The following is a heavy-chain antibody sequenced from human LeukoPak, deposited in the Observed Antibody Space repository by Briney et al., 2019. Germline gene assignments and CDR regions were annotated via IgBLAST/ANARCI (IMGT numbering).Heavy chain of an antibody. CDR2: IRSKAYGGTT. J-gene: IGHJ4*02. V-gene: IGHV3-49*04. Sequence: PGRSLRLSCTASGFTFGDYAMSWVRQAPGKGLEWVGFIRSKAYGGTTEYAASVKGRFTISRDDSKSIAYLQMNSLKTEDTAVYYCTAGTGTSDFDYWGQGTLVTVSS. CDR1: GFTFGDYA. CDR3: TAGTGTSDFDY. D-gene: IGHD1-7*01.